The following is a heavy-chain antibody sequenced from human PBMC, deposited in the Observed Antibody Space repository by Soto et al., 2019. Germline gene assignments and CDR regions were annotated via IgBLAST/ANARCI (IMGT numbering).Heavy chain of an antibody. V-gene: IGHV4-59*12. J-gene: IGHJ6*02. CDR3: ARFKVRGVINYYYYGMDV. CDR1: GGSISSYY. Sequence: SETLSLTCTVSGGSISSYYWSWIRRPPGKGLEWIGYIYYSGSTNYNPSLKSRVTISVDTSKNQFSLKLSSVTAADTAVYYCARFKVRGVINYYYYGMDVWGQGTTVTVSS. D-gene: IGHD3-10*01. CDR2: IYYSGST.